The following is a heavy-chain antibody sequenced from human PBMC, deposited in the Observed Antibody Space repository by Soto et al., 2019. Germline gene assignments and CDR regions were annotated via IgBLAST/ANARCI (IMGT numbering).Heavy chain of an antibody. CDR1: GGSISSSSYY. CDR2: IYYSGST. D-gene: IGHD3-3*01. V-gene: IGHV4-39*01. Sequence: ETLSLTCTVSGGSISSSSYYWGWIRQPPGKGLEWIGSIYYSGSTYYNPSLKSRVTISVDTSKNQFSLKLSSVTAADTAVYYCARRGLDFWSGLDYYYYYMDVWGKGTTVTVSS. CDR3: ARRGLDFWSGLDYYYYYMDV. J-gene: IGHJ6*03.